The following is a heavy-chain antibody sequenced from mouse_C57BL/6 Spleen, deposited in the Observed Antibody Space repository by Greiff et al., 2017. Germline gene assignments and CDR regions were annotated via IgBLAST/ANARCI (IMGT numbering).Heavy chain of an antibody. V-gene: IGHV1-66*01. CDR1: GYSFTSYY. Sequence: QVQLQQSGPELVKPGASVKISCKASGYSFTSYYIHWVKQRPGQGLEWIGWIYPGSGSTKYNEKFKDKATQTADTSSSTAYMQLSSLTSEDSAVYYFARRGYYAMGDWGQGTSVTAAS. J-gene: IGHJ4*01. CDR3: ARRGYYAMGD. CDR2: IYPGSGST.